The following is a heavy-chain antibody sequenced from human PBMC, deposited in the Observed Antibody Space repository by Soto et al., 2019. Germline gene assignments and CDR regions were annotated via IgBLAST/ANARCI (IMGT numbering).Heavy chain of an antibody. CDR1: GFTFSDRY. CDR2: TKNKANSYTT. Sequence: GGSLRLSCAASGFTFSDRYMDWVRQAPGKGLEWVGRTKNKANSYTTEYAASVKGRFTISRDYSRDSVYLQMNGLKTDDTAVYYCTIEGAYPGPDFDYWGQGTLVTVSS. V-gene: IGHV3-72*01. J-gene: IGHJ4*02. CDR3: TIEGAYPGPDFDY. D-gene: IGHD3-16*01.